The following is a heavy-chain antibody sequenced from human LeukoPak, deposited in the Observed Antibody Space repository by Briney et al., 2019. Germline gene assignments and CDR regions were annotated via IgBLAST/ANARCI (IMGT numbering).Heavy chain of an antibody. J-gene: IGHJ4*02. CDR1: GFTFDDYG. CDR3: AKVDGYNSGWYDY. V-gene: IGHV3-9*01. Sequence: GRSLRLSCAASGFTFDDYGMHWVRQPPGKGLEWVSGISWKSGNIGYADSVKGRFTISRDNAKNSLYLQMDSLRAEDTAFYYCAKVDGYNSGWYDYWGQGTLVTVSS. D-gene: IGHD6-19*01. CDR2: ISWKSGNI.